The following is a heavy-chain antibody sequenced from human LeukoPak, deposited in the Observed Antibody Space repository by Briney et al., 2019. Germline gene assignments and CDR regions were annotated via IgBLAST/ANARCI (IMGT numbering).Heavy chain of an antibody. V-gene: IGHV3-48*02. CDR1: GFTFSTYS. J-gene: IGHJ4*02. D-gene: IGHD6-6*01. CDR3: ARDKYSTIDY. Sequence: GGSLRLSCAASGFTFSTYSMHWGRQAPGKGLEWISYISSSSSTIFYADSFKGRFTISRDNAKSSLFLQMNSLRDEDTAIYYCARDKYSTIDYWGQGTRVTVSS. CDR2: ISSSSSTI.